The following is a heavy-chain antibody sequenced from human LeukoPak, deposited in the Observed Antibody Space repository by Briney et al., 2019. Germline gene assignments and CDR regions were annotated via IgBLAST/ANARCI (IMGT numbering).Heavy chain of an antibody. CDR2: ISDSGGST. Sequence: GGSLRLSCAASGFTFSSYAMTWVRQAPGKGLEWVSVISDSGGSTYYTDSVKGRFTMFRDNSKNTVYLRMDSLRVDDTAIYYCAREGQPLDPWGQGTLVTVSS. CDR3: AREGQPLDP. CDR1: GFTFSSYA. J-gene: IGHJ5*02. V-gene: IGHV3-23*01.